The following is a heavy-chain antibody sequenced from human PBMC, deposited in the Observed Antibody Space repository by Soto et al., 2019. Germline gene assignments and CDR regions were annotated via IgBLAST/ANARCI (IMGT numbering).Heavy chain of an antibody. D-gene: IGHD5-12*01. CDR3: AKDSGKGGSDIVATISRFWYYYYYGMDV. J-gene: IGHJ6*02. V-gene: IGHV3-23*01. Sequence: HPGGSLRLSCAASGFTFSSYAMSWVRQAPGKGLEWVSAISGSGGSTYYADSVKGRFTISRDNSKNTLYLQMNSLRAEDTAVYYCAKDSGKGGSDIVATISRFWYYYYYGMDVWGQGTTVTVSS. CDR2: ISGSGGST. CDR1: GFTFSSYA.